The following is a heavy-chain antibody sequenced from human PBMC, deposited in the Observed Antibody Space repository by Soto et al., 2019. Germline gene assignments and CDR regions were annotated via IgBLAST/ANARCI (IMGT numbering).Heavy chain of an antibody. V-gene: IGHV3-11*01. J-gene: IGHJ4*02. D-gene: IGHD3-22*01. Sequence: SLRLSCAASGFTFSDYYMSWIRQAPGKGLEWVSYIGSSDNIIYYAGSVKGRFTISRDNAKNSLYLQMNSLRAEDTAVYYCARDLGYYESSGYFDYWGQGTLVTVSS. CDR3: ARDLGYYESSGYFDY. CDR1: GFTFSDYY. CDR2: IGSSDNII.